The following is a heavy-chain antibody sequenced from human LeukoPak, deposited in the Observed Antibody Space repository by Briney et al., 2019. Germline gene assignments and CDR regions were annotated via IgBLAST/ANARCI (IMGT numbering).Heavy chain of an antibody. V-gene: IGHV3-48*03. J-gene: IGHJ4*02. D-gene: IGHD5-18*01. Sequence: GSLSLSCAVSGFTFSSYEMNWVRQAPGKGLEWVSYISSAGGTIYYADSVKGRFTISRDNAKNSLFLQMNSLRAEDTAVYYCARDSGHSRHLDYWGQGTLVTVSS. CDR1: GFTFSSYE. CDR3: ARDSGHSRHLDY. CDR2: ISSAGGTI.